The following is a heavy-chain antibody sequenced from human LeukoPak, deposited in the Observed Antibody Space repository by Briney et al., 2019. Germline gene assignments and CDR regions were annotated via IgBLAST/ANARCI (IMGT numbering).Heavy chain of an antibody. Sequence: SETLSLTCTVSGGSIRSSNYYWGWIRQPPGRGLEWIGIIYYSGSTYYNPSLKSRVTISVDTSKNQISLKLNSVAAADTAVYYCARSLAGPRARPSDYWGQGILVTVSS. D-gene: IGHD6-19*01. CDR2: IYYSGST. CDR1: GGSIRSSNYY. J-gene: IGHJ4*02. V-gene: IGHV4-39*01. CDR3: ARSLAGPRARPSDY.